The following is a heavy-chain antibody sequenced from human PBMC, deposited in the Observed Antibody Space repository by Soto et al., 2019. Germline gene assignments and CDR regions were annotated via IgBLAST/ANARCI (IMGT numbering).Heavy chain of an antibody. Sequence: PSETLSLTCTVSGGSISSGGYYWSWIRQHPGKGLEWIGYIYYSGSTYYNPSLKSRVTISVDTSKNQFSLKLSSVTAADTAVYYCASLHGYDFWSGQGTRGYYYIDVWGKGTTVTVSS. CDR2: IYYSGST. V-gene: IGHV4-31*03. D-gene: IGHD3-3*01. J-gene: IGHJ6*03. CDR3: ASLHGYDFWSGQGTRGYYYIDV. CDR1: GGSISSGGYY.